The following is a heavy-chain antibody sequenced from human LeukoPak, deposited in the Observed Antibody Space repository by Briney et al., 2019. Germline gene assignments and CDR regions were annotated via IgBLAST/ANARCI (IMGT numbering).Heavy chain of an antibody. V-gene: IGHV1-2*02. CDR1: GYTFTSYG. CDR3: ARDYTRYSRSPDY. D-gene: IGHD1-1*01. CDR2: INPNSGGT. Sequence: ASVKVSCKASGYTFTSYGISWVRQSPGQGLEWMGWINPNSGGTNYAQKFQGRVTMTRDTSISTAYMELSRLRSDDTAVYYCARDYTRYSRSPDYWGQGTLVIVSS. J-gene: IGHJ4*02.